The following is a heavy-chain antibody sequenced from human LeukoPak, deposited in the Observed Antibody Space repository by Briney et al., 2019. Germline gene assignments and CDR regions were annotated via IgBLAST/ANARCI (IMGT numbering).Heavy chain of an antibody. CDR2: IYTSGST. J-gene: IGHJ3*02. D-gene: IGHD3-16*01. CDR1: GGSISSGSYY. Sequence: SETLSLTCTVSGGSISSGSYYWSWIRQPAGKGLEWIGRIYTSGSTNYNPSLKSRVTMSVDTSKNQFSLKLSSVTAADTAVYYCAREGGRAFDIWGQGTMVTVSS. CDR3: AREGGRAFDI. V-gene: IGHV4-61*02.